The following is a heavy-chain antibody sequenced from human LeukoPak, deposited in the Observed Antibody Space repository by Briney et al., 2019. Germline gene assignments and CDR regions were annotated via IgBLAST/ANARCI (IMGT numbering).Heavy chain of an antibody. V-gene: IGHV3-66*04. CDR1: GVTVSSNY. J-gene: IGHJ3*02. Sequence: PGGSLRLSCAASGVTVSSNYMSWVRQAPGKGLEWVSVIYSGGSTYYADSVKGRFTISRDNSKNTLYLQMNSLRAEDTAVYYCARPGIAAAAPVAFDIWGQGTMVTVTS. CDR2: IYSGGST. CDR3: ARPGIAAAAPVAFDI. D-gene: IGHD6-13*01.